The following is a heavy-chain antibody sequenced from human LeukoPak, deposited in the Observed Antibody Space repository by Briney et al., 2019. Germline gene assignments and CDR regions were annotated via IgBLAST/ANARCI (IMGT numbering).Heavy chain of an antibody. Sequence: GGSLRLSCAASGFTFNTYAMNWVRQAPGKGLEWVSSITDSGSHAFSADSVKGRFTISRDNVKNSLYLQMNSLRAEDTAVYYCFATNYYYYGMDVWGQGTTVTVSS. CDR3: FATNYYYYGMDV. V-gene: IGHV3-21*01. J-gene: IGHJ6*02. D-gene: IGHD5-12*01. CDR1: GFTFNTYA. CDR2: ITDSGSHA.